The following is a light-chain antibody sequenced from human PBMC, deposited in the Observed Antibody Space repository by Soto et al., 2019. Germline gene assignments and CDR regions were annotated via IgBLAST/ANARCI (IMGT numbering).Light chain of an antibody. Sequence: EIVMTQSPATLSVSPWERAILSCRASQSVSSNLAWYQQKPGQAPRLLIYGASTRATGIPARFSGSGSGTEFTLTISSLQSEDFAVYYCQQRRSWPPTITFGQGTRLE. J-gene: IGKJ5*01. V-gene: IGKV3-15*01. CDR2: GAS. CDR3: QQRRSWPPTIT. CDR1: QSVSSN.